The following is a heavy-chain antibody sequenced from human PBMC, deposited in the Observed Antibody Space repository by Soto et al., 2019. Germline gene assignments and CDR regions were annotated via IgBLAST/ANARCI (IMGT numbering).Heavy chain of an antibody. D-gene: IGHD2-2*01. V-gene: IGHV4-34*01. Sequence: SETLSLTCAVYGGSFCGYYWSWIRQPPGKGLEWIGEINHSGSTNYNPSLKSRVTISVDTSKNQFSLKLSSVTAADTAVYYCARLDIVVVPAAMGVVNWFDPWGQGTLVTVSS. J-gene: IGHJ5*02. CDR1: GGSFCGYY. CDR3: ARLDIVVVPAAMGVVNWFDP. CDR2: INHSGST.